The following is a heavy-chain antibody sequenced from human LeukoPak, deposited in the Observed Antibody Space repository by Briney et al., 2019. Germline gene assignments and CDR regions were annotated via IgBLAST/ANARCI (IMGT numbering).Heavy chain of an antibody. CDR3: ARVSYYGSGHFDY. D-gene: IGHD3-10*01. CDR1: GYSISNGYY. J-gene: IGHJ4*02. Sequence: SETLSLTCTVSGYSISNGYYWGWIRQPPGKGLEWIGSIYYSGSTYYNPSLKSRVTISVDTSKNQFSLKLSSVTAADTAVYYCARVSYYGSGHFDYWGQGTLVTVSS. V-gene: IGHV4-38-2*02. CDR2: IYYSGST.